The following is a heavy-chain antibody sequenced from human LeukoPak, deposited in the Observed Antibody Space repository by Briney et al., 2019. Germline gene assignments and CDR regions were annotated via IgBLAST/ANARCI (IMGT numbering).Heavy chain of an antibody. D-gene: IGHD4-17*01. J-gene: IGHJ4*02. CDR2: IYSGGRT. Sequence: GGSLRLSCAASGFTVSSNYMSWVRQAPGKGLEWVSVIYSGGRTYYADSVKGRFTISRDNSKNTLYLQMNSLRAEDTAVHYCAKGGLPTVTISLIDYWGQGTLVTVSS. V-gene: IGHV3-53*01. CDR3: AKGGLPTVTISLIDY. CDR1: GFTVSSNY.